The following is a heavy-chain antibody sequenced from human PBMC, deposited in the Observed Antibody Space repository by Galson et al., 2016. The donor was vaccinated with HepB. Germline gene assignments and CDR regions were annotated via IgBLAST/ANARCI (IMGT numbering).Heavy chain of an antibody. CDR2: INGDGSTT. V-gene: IGHV3-74*01. CDR3: SRDRNFAADT. CDR1: GFSFSSYW. D-gene: IGHD6-13*01. Sequence: SLRLSCAASGFSFSSYWMSWVRQAPGKGLKWVARINGDGSTTVYADSVKGRFIISRDNVNSILFLQMTSLRAEDTAVYFCSRDRNFAADTWGQGTLVTVSS. J-gene: IGHJ5*02.